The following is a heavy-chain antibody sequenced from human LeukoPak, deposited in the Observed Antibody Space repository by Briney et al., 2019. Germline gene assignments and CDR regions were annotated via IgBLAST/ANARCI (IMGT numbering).Heavy chain of an antibody. V-gene: IGHV4-59*12. CDR2: IYYSGST. Sequence: SETLSLTCTVSGGSISSYYWSWIRQPPGKGLEWIGYIYYSGSTNYNPSLKSRVTMSIDTSKNQFSLNLSSVTAADTAVYYCARDGYYVSGSYYTAWGQGTLVTVSS. D-gene: IGHD3-10*01. CDR1: GGSISSYY. J-gene: IGHJ5*02. CDR3: ARDGYYVSGSYYTA.